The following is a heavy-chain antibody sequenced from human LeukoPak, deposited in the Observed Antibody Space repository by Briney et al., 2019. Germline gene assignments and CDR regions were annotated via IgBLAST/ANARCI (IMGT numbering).Heavy chain of an antibody. D-gene: IGHD6-13*01. V-gene: IGHV4-4*07. CDR1: GGSISSYY. CDR3: ARGTKQLLNYYYYYMDV. J-gene: IGHJ6*03. CDR2: IYTSGST. Sequence: PSETLSLTCTVSGGSISSYYWSWIRRPAGKGLEWIGRIYTSGSTNYNPSLKSRVTMSVDTSKNQFSLKLSSVTAADTAVYYCARGTKQLLNYYYYYMDVWGKGTTVTVSS.